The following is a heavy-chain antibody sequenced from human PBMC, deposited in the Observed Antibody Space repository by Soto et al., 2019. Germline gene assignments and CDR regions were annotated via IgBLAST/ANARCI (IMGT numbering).Heavy chain of an antibody. J-gene: IGHJ4*02. D-gene: IGHD6-13*01. V-gene: IGHV4-34*01. Sequence: QVQLQQWGAGLLKPSETLSLTCAVYGGSFSGYYWSWIRQPPGKGLEWIGEINHSGSTNYNPSLKSRVTISVDTSKNQFSLKLSSVTAADTAVYYCACIAAAGREYYFDYWGQGTLVTVSS. CDR2: INHSGST. CDR3: ACIAAAGREYYFDY. CDR1: GGSFSGYY.